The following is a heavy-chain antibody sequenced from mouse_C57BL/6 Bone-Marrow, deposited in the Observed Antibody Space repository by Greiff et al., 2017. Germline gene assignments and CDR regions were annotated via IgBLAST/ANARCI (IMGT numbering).Heavy chain of an antibody. Sequence: VQLKQSGAELVRPGASVKLSCTASGFNIKDYYMHWVKPRPEQGLEWIGRIDPEDGDTEYAPKFQGKATMTADTSSNTAYLQLSSLTSEDTAVYYCTAFITTDAMDYWGQGTSVTVSS. J-gene: IGHJ4*01. CDR2: IDPEDGDT. V-gene: IGHV14-1*01. CDR3: TAFITTDAMDY. CDR1: GFNIKDYY. D-gene: IGHD1-1*01.